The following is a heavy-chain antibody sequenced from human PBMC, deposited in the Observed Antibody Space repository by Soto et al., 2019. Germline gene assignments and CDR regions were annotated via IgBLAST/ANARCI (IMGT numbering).Heavy chain of an antibody. CDR3: ATGPGSGYVDPYYFDY. CDR2: IYHSGST. Sequence: PSETLSLTCAVSGGSISSGGYSWSWIRQPPGKGLEWIGYIYHSGSTYYNPSLKCRVTISVDRSKNQFSLKLSSVTAADTAVYYCATGPGSGYVDPYYFDYWGQGTLVTVSS. J-gene: IGHJ4*02. CDR1: GGSISSGGYS. V-gene: IGHV4-30-2*01. D-gene: IGHD3-3*01.